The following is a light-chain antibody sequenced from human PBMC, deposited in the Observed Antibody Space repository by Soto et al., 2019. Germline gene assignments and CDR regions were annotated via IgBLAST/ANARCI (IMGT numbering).Light chain of an antibody. Sequence: DLQMTQSPSSVSASIGDRVTITCRASQDIDSWLAWFQQKPGEAPRLLIYAAISLHSGVPSRFSGAGSGTDFSLTISSLQPEDCATYFCQQGNSFPLTFGGGTKVEIK. CDR1: QDIDSW. V-gene: IGKV1-12*01. CDR2: AAI. CDR3: QQGNSFPLT. J-gene: IGKJ4*01.